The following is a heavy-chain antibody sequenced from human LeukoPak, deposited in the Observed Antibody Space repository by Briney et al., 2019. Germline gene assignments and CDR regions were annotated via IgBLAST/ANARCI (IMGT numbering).Heavy chain of an antibody. CDR1: GYTFTSYA. CDR2: INAGNGNT. D-gene: IGHD5-12*01. V-gene: IGHV1-3*03. Sequence: ASVKVSCKASGYTFTSYAMHWVRQAPGQRLEWMGWINAGNGNTKYSQEFQGRVTITRDTPASTAYMELSSLRAEDTAVYYCAKPPGLRRLDPWGQGTLVTVSS. J-gene: IGHJ5*02. CDR3: AKPPGLRRLDP.